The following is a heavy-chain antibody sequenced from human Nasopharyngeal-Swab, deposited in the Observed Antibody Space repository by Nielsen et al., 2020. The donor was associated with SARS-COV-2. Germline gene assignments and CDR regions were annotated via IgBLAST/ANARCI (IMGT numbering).Heavy chain of an antibody. D-gene: IGHD3-9*01. V-gene: IGHV1-8*01. Sequence: ASAKVSCKASGYTFTSYDINWVRQATGQGLEWMGWMNPNSGNTGYAQKFQGRVTMTRNTSISTAYMELSSLRSEDTAVYYCARGLYFDWLLFSPYYYGMDVWGQGTTVTVSS. J-gene: IGHJ6*02. CDR1: GYTFTSYD. CDR3: ARGLYFDWLLFSPYYYGMDV. CDR2: MNPNSGNT.